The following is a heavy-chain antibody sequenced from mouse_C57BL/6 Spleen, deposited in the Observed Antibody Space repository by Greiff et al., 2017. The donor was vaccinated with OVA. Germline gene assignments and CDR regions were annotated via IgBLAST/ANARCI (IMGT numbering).Heavy chain of an antibody. CDR2: TFYSGIT. Sequence: VQLKESGPSLVRPSQTLSLTCTVTGFSINSDCYWIWIRQFPGNKLEYIGYTFYSGITYYNPSLESRTYITRDTSKNQFSLKLSSVTTEDTATYYSARSPYYSNYGGAMDYWGQGTSVTVSS. CDR1: GFSINSDCY. D-gene: IGHD2-5*01. CDR3: ARSPYYSNYGGAMDY. J-gene: IGHJ4*01. V-gene: IGHV3-3*01.